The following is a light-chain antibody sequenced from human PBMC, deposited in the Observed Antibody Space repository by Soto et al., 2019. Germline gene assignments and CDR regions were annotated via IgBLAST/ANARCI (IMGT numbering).Light chain of an antibody. Sequence: QSALTQPASVSGSPGQSITISCTGTSNDVGGYNHVSWYQQLPGKAPKLIIYEVYYRPSGVSNRFSGSKSGNTASLTISGLQAEDEADYYCNSYRNTDTVVFGGGTKLTV. J-gene: IGLJ2*01. CDR1: SNDVGGYNH. CDR3: NSYRNTDTVV. V-gene: IGLV2-14*01. CDR2: EVY.